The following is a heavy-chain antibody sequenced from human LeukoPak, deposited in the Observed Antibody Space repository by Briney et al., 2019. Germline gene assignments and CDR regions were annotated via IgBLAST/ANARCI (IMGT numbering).Heavy chain of an antibody. Sequence: RPGGSLRLSCTASGFTFSSYDMNWVRQAPGKGLEWVANIKQDGSARYYVDSVKGRFTISRDNAKNSLYLQINSLRVEDTAVYYCARDGGAGAPFDNWGQGTLVTVSS. CDR1: GFTFSSYD. CDR3: ARDGGAGAPFDN. V-gene: IGHV3-7*01. CDR2: IKQDGSAR. J-gene: IGHJ4*02. D-gene: IGHD3-16*01.